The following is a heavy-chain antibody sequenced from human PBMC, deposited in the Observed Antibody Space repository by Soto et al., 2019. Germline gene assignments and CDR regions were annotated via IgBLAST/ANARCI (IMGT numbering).Heavy chain of an antibody. J-gene: IGHJ5*02. V-gene: IGHV3-23*01. CDR2: ISGSGGST. D-gene: IGHD3-10*01. CDR1: GFSFSSYA. Sequence: GGSLRLSFAASGFSFSSYAMSGVRQAPGKGLEWVSAISGSGGSTYYADSVKGRFTISRDNSKNTLYLQMNSLRAEDTAVYYCGTRVWFGAPWGQGTLVTVSS. CDR3: GTRVWFGAP.